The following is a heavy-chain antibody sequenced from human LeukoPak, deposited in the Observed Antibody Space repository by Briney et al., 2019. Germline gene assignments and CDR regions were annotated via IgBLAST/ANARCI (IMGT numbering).Heavy chain of an antibody. V-gene: IGHV4-34*01. D-gene: IGHD6-13*01. CDR2: INHSGST. J-gene: IGHJ4*02. CDR3: AVSYSSSWYNRGGDY. Sequence: PSETLSLTCTVSGGSISSYYWSWIRQPPGKGLEWIGEINHSGSTNYNPSLKSRVTISVDTSKNQFSLKLSSVTAADTAVYYCAVSYSSSWYNRGGDYWGQGTLVTVSS. CDR1: GGSISSYY.